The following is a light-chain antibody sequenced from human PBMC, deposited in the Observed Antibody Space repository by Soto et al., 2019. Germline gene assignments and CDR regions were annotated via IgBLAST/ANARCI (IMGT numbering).Light chain of an antibody. CDR2: AAS. J-gene: IGKJ2*01. CDR3: QQSYSTPPV. V-gene: IGKV1-39*01. Sequence: DIQMTQSPSSLSASVGDRVTITCRASQSISSNLNWYQQKPGKAPKLLIYAASSLQSGVPSRFRGSGPGTAFTLTISSLQLEDFATYYCQQSYSTPPVFGQVTKLEIK. CDR1: QSISSN.